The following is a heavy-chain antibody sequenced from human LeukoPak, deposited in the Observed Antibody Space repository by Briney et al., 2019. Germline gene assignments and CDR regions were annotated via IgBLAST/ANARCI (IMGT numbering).Heavy chain of an antibody. CDR1: GDSISDFS. CDR3: ARVFRGAVTSNWFDP. CDR2: ISSSGTS. V-gene: IGHV4-59*01. J-gene: IGHJ5*02. D-gene: IGHD3-3*01. Sequence: SETLSLTCTVSGDSISDFSWTWIRQTPGRGLEWIGFISSSGTSHYSPSLESRVTFSLDTSKSQFSLSLKSVTAADTAVYYCARVFRGAVTSNWFDPWGQGILVTVSS.